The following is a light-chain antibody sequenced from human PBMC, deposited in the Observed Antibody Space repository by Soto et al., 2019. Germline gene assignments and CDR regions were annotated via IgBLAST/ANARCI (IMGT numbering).Light chain of an antibody. Sequence: EIVMTQSPATLSVSPGERATLSCRASQSISSNLAWYQQKPGQAPRLLMFRTSSRATGFPARFSGSGSGTEFNLTISRLEPEDFAVYYCQQYDSSPRTFGQGTKVEIK. V-gene: IGKV3-15*01. CDR1: QSISSN. J-gene: IGKJ1*01. CDR2: RTS. CDR3: QQYDSSPRT.